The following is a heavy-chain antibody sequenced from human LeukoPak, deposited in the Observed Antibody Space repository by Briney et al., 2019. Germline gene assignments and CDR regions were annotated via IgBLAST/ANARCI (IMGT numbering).Heavy chain of an antibody. CDR2: INPNSGGT. V-gene: IGHV1-2*06. Sequence: ASVKVSCKASGYTFTSYDINWVRQAPGQGLEWMGRINPNSGGTNYAQKFQGRVTMTRDTSISTAYMELSRLRSDDTAVYYCARHYYYDSSGYYAFDIWGQGTMVTVSS. CDR3: ARHYYYDSSGYYAFDI. D-gene: IGHD3-22*01. CDR1: GYTFTSYD. J-gene: IGHJ3*02.